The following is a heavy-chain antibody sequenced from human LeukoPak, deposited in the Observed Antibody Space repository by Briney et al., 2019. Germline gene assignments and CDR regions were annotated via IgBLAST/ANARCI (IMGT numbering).Heavy chain of an antibody. CDR1: GFTLSSYA. CDR2: ISVSGNT. J-gene: IGHJ4*02. CDR3: ATHSGESDYGSGSYVDY. Sequence: GGSLRLSCAASGFTLSSYAMSWVRQGPGKGLEWVSAISVSGNTYHADSVKGRFTISRDSYKNTLYLQMNSLRAEDTAVYYCATHSGESDYGSGSYVDYWGQGTLVTVSS. V-gene: IGHV3-23*01. D-gene: IGHD3-10*01.